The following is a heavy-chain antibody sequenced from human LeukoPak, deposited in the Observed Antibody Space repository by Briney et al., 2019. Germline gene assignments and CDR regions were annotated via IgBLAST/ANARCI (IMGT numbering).Heavy chain of an antibody. CDR2: INHSGST. V-gene: IGHV4-34*01. D-gene: IGHD6-6*01. Sequence: MSSETLSLTCAVYGGSFSGYYWSWIRQPPGKGLEWIGEINHSGSTNYNPSLKSRVTISVDTSKNQFSLKLSSVTAADTAVYYCARHLRARPYYYYYYMDVWGKGTTVTLSS. CDR3: ARHLRARPYYYYYYMDV. J-gene: IGHJ6*03. CDR1: GGSFSGYY.